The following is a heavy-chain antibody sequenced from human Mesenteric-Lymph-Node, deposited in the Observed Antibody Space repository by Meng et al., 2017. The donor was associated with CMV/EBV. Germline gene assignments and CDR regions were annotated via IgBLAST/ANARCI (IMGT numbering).Heavy chain of an antibody. CDR2: IIPIFGTA. CDR1: GGTFSSYA. D-gene: IGHD3-3*01. CDR3: ARDNVLRFSLYGMDV. V-gene: IGHV1-69*06. J-gene: IGHJ6*02. Sequence: SVKVSCKASGGTFSSYAISWVRQAPGQGLEWMGGIIPIFGTANYAQKFQGRVTITADTSTSTAYMELRSLRSDDTAVYYCARDNVLRFSLYGMDVWGQGTTVTVSS.